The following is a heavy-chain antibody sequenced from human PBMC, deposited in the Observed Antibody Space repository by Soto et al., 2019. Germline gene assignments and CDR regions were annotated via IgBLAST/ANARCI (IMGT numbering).Heavy chain of an antibody. CDR1: GGSISSYY. J-gene: IGHJ4*02. D-gene: IGHD5-12*01. Sequence: PSETLSLTCTVSGGSISSYYWSWIRQPPGKGLELIGYIYYTGITNYNPSLKSRVTVSVDASKSQFSLRLTSVTAADTAVYFCAREGHSGYDYFDYWGQGTLVTVSS. V-gene: IGHV4-59*01. CDR3: AREGHSGYDYFDY. CDR2: IYYTGIT.